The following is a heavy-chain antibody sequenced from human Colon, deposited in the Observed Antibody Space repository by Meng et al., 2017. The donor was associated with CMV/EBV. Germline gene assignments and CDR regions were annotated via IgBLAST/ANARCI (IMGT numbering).Heavy chain of an antibody. D-gene: IGHD2-21*02. CDR3: ARRAYCGNDCYFFDF. CDR1: GASMRGFH. V-gene: IGHV4-59*01. CDR2: VYYSGGT. Sequence: SETLSLTCTVSGASMRGFHWTWIRQTPGKGLECLGYVYYSGGTTYHPSLKSRVTISVDTSQNQFSLNLSSVTAADTAMYYCARRAYCGNDCYFFDFWGQGTLVPISS. J-gene: IGHJ4*02.